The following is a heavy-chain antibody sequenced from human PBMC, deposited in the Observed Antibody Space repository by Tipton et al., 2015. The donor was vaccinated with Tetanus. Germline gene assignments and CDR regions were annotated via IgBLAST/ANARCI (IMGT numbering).Heavy chain of an antibody. J-gene: IGHJ4*02. CDR3: ARDGSWKFDY. CDR1: GFTFGHHA. V-gene: IGHV3-48*02. CDR2: ISDRRSDT. D-gene: IGHD6-13*01. Sequence: SLRLSCVGSGFTFGHHALHWVRQAPGKGLEWISYISDRRSDTHYADSVKGRFTVSRDNAENSMHLQMSSLRDEDTAVYYCARDGSWKFDYWGQGTLVTASS.